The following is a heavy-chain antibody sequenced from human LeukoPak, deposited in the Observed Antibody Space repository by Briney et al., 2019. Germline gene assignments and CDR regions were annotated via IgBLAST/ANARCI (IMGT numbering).Heavy chain of an antibody. V-gene: IGHV3-74*03. CDR3: AKGGTTVVDY. CDR2: INGDGSST. J-gene: IGHJ4*02. D-gene: IGHD4-23*01. Sequence: GGSLRLSCGATGFTISSYWMHWVRQAPGKGLVWVSRINGDGSSTTYADSVKGRFTISRDNAKNTLYLQMHSLRAEDTAVYYCAKGGTTVVDYWGQGTLVTVSS. CDR1: GFTISSYW.